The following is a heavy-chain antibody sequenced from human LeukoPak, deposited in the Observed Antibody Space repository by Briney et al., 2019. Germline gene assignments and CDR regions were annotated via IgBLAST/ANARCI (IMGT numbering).Heavy chain of an antibody. CDR1: GFTFGDYA. CDR2: INWNSGSI. D-gene: IGHD1-26*01. V-gene: IGHV3-9*03. J-gene: IGHJ4*02. Sequence: GRSLRLSCAASGFTFGDYAMHWVRQAPGKGLEWVSGINWNSGSIGYADSVKGRFTISRDNAKNSLYLQMSSLRADDMALYYCAKGRGGSYNNPFDYLGQGTLVTVSS. CDR3: AKGRGGSYNNPFDY.